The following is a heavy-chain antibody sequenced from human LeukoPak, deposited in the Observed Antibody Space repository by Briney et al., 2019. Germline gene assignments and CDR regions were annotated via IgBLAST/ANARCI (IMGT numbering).Heavy chain of an antibody. CDR2: IRYDGSNK. J-gene: IGHJ4*02. Sequence: GGSLRLSCAASGFTFSSYGMHWVRQAPGKGLEWVAFIRYDGSNKYYADSVKGRFTISRDNSKNTLYLQMNSLRAEDTAVYYCAKAGPYYYDSSGYYPLFDYWGQGTLVTVSS. CDR3: AKAGPYYYDSSGYYPLFDY. V-gene: IGHV3-30*02. CDR1: GFTFSSYG. D-gene: IGHD3-22*01.